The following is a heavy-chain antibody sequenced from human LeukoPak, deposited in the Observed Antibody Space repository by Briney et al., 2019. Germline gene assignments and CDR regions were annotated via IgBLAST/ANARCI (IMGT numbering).Heavy chain of an antibody. CDR2: INHSGST. CDR1: GGSFSGYY. J-gene: IGHJ4*02. D-gene: IGHD6-13*01. Sequence: PSETLSLTCAVYGGSFSGYYWSWIRQPPGKGLEWIGEINHSGSTNYNPSLKSRVTISVDTSKNQFSLKLSSVTAAETAVYYCARGCIAAVPYYFDYWGQGTLVTVSS. V-gene: IGHV4-34*01. CDR3: ARGCIAAVPYYFDY.